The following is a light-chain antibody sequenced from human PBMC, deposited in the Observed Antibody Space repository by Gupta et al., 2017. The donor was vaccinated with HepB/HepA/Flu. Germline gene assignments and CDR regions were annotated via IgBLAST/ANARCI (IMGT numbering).Light chain of an antibody. CDR1: SSDVGGYNY. J-gene: IGLJ1*01. Sequence: QSALPQPASVSGSPGQSITISCPGTSSDVGGYNYVSWYQQHPGKAPKLMIYDVSNRPSGVSNRFSGSKSGNTASLTISGLQAEDEADYYCSSYTSSSTPVFGTGTKVTVL. CDR3: SSYTSSSTPV. V-gene: IGLV2-14*01. CDR2: DVS.